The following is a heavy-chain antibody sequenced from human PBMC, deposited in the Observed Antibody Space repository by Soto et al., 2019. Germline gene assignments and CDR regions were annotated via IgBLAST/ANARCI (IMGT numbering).Heavy chain of an antibody. CDR3: AKSPAMVRGVIFDF. V-gene: IGHV3-23*01. CDR2: INSGGNT. D-gene: IGHD3-10*01. CDR1: RFTFSSYT. Sequence: EVQLLESGGGLVEPGGSLRLSCAASRFTFSSYTMSWVRQAPGKGLEWISAINSGGNTYYADSVKGRFTISRDNSRNTLFLQMNSLRADDTALYYCAKSPAMVRGVIFDFWGQGTLVTASP. J-gene: IGHJ4*02.